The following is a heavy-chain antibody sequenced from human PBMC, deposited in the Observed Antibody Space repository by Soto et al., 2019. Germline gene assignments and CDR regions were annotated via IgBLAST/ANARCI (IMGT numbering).Heavy chain of an antibody. D-gene: IGHD1-26*01. CDR3: ASLLAGNIVGASFAD. V-gene: IGHV3-23*01. J-gene: IGHJ4*02. Sequence: GGSLRHSCAAYGFTFSSYAMSWVRQAPGEGLEWVSAISGSGGSTYYADSVTGRFTISRENYNNTLYLQMNSLGAEDSALYYCASLLAGNIVGASFADWGQGTLVTVSS. CDR1: GFTFSSYA. CDR2: ISGSGGST.